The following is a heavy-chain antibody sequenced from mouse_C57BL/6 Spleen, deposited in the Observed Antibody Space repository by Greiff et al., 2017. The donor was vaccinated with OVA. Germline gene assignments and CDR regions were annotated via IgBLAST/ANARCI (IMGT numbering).Heavy chain of an antibody. D-gene: IGHD2-4*01. CDR1: GFNIKNTY. V-gene: IGHV14-3*01. CDR2: IDPANGNT. CDR3: ARGYYDYDDGVPY. Sequence: EVKLQESVAELVRPGASVKLSCTASGFNIKNTYMHWVKQRPEQGLEWIGRIDPANGNTKYAPKFQGKATITADTSSNTAYLQLSSLTSEDTAIYYCARGYYDYDDGVPYWGQGTLVTVSA. J-gene: IGHJ3*01.